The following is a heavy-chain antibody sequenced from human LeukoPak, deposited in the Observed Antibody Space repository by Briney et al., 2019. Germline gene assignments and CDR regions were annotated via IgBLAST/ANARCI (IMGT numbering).Heavy chain of an antibody. CDR3: AGDGEYYYDSSGYYPFEY. CDR1: GGSISSYY. CDR2: IYYSGST. V-gene: IGHV4-59*12. D-gene: IGHD3-22*01. J-gene: IGHJ4*02. Sequence: PSETLSLTCTVSGGSISSYYWSWIRQPPGKGLEWIGYIYYSGSTNYNPSLKSRVTISVDTSKNQFSLTLSSVTAADTAVYYCAGDGEYYYDSSGYYPFEYWGQGTLVTVSS.